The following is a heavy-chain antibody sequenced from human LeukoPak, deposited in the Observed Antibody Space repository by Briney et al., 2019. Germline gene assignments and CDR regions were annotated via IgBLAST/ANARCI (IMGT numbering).Heavy chain of an antibody. Sequence: GGSLRLSCAASGFTFSSYAMSWVCQAPGKGLEWVSAISGSGGSTYYADSVKGRFTISRDNSKNTLYLQMNSLRAEDTAVYYCAKFYSNYDLHHFDYWGQGTLVTVSS. CDR3: AKFYSNYDLHHFDY. CDR1: GFTFSSYA. D-gene: IGHD4-11*01. V-gene: IGHV3-23*01. J-gene: IGHJ4*02. CDR2: ISGSGGST.